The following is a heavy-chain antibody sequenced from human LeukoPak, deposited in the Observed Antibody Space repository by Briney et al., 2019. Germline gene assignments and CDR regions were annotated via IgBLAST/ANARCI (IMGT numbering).Heavy chain of an antibody. CDR1: GFTFDDYA. CDR2: ISGSGGST. Sequence: GGSLRLSCAASGFTFDDYAMHWVRQAPGKGLEWVSAISGSGGSTYYADSVKGRFTISRDSSKNTLYLQMNSLRAEDTAVYYCAKVSISGGSCLDYWGQGTLVTVSS. D-gene: IGHD2-15*01. CDR3: AKVSISGGSCLDY. V-gene: IGHV3-23*01. J-gene: IGHJ4*02.